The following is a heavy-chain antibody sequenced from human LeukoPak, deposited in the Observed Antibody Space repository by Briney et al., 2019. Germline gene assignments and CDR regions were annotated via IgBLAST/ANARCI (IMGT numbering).Heavy chain of an antibody. Sequence: ASVKVSCKASGYTFTSYDINWVRQATGQGLEWMGWMNPNSGNTGYAQKFQGRVTMTRNTSISTAYMELSSLRSEDTAVYYCARDPAYSSSWYGYFDYWGQGTLVTVSS. CDR3: ARDPAYSSSWYGYFDY. CDR1: GYTFTSYD. CDR2: MNPNSGNT. J-gene: IGHJ4*02. V-gene: IGHV1-8*01. D-gene: IGHD6-13*01.